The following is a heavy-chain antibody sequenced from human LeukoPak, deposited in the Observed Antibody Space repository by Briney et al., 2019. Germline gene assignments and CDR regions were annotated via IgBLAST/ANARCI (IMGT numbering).Heavy chain of an antibody. D-gene: IGHD4/OR15-4a*01. Sequence: PGGSLRLSCTVSGFTVSSNSMSWVRQAPGKGLEWVSFIYSDNTHYSDSVKGRFTISRDNSKNPLYLQMNSLRAEDTAVYYCARRAGAYSHPYDYWRQGTLVTVSS. CDR3: ARRAGAYSHPYDY. CDR1: GFTVSSNS. J-gene: IGHJ4*02. V-gene: IGHV3-53*01. CDR2: IYSDNT.